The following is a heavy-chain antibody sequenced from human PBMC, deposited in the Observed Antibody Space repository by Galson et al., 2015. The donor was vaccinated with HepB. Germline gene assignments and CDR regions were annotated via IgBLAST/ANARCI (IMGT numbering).Heavy chain of an antibody. V-gene: IGHV3-48*04. CDR3: ARGSDY. Sequence: LRLSCAASGFTFSSYSMNWVRQAPGKGLEWVSYISSSSSTMHYADSVKGRFTISRDNAKNSLYLQMNSVRAEDTAVYYCARGSDYWGQGTLVTVSS. CDR1: GFTFSSYS. CDR2: ISSSSSTM. J-gene: IGHJ4*02.